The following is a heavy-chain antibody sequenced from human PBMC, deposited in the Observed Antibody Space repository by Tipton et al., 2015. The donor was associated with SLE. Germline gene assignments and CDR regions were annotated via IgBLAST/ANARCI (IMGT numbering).Heavy chain of an antibody. D-gene: IGHD2-21*01. CDR3: ARVCGGDWGNWFDP. V-gene: IGHV4-34*09. Sequence: TLSLTCAVYGGSFSGYYWSWIRQPPGKGLEWIGEINHSGSTNYNPSLKSRVTISVDTSKNQFSLKLSSVTAADPAVYYCARVCGGDWGNWFDPWGQGTLVTVSS. CDR2: INHSGST. CDR1: GGSFSGYY. J-gene: IGHJ5*02.